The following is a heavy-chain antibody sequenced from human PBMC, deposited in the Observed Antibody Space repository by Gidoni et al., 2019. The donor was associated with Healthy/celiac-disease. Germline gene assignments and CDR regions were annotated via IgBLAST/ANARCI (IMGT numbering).Heavy chain of an antibody. CDR1: GFTFSSYW. V-gene: IGHV3-7*03. CDR2: IKQDGSEK. CDR3: ARDGEQYYDFWSGYYRRYYYYGMDV. J-gene: IGHJ6*02. Sequence: EVQLVESGGGLVQPGGSLRLSCAASGFTFSSYWLSWFRQAPGKGLAWVANIKQDGSEKYYVDSVKGRFTISRDNAKNSLYLQMNSLRAEDTAVYYCARDGEQYYDFWSGYYRRYYYYGMDVWGQGTTVTVSS. D-gene: IGHD3-3*01.